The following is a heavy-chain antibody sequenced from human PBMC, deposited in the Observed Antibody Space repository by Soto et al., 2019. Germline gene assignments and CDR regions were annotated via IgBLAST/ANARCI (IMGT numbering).Heavy chain of an antibody. CDR2: IKQDGRET. CDR1: GFTFSSYW. Sequence: EVQLVESGGGLVQPGESLRLSCAASGFTFSSYWMSWVRQAPGKALECVANIKQDGRETYYVDSVKGRFTISRDNANSAMYLQMDSLGAEDTAVYYCARGARHYNYVHVWYWGQGTHVIVSS. J-gene: IGHJ4*02. V-gene: IGHV3-7*03. D-gene: IGHD3-16*01. CDR3: ARGARHYNYVHVWY.